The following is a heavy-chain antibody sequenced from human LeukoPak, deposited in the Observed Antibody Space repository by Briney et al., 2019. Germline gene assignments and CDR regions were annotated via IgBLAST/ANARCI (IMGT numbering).Heavy chain of an antibody. Sequence: PSETLSLTCTVSGASISSYYWSWIRQPPGKGLEWIGYIFYGGSSNYNPSLKSRVTISVDASKDQFSLTLSSVTAADTAIYYCARHDYSNYSPNNWFDPWGQGTLVTVSS. CDR3: ARHDYSNYSPNNWFDP. CDR1: GASISSYY. V-gene: IGHV4-59*08. J-gene: IGHJ5*02. CDR2: IFYGGSS. D-gene: IGHD4-11*01.